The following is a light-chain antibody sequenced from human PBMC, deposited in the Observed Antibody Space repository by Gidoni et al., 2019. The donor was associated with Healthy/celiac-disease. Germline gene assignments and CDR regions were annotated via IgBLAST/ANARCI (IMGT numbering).Light chain of an antibody. CDR2: ENN. CDR1: SSNIGNNY. J-gene: IGLJ1*01. CDR3: GTWDSSLSVLYV. V-gene: IGLV1-51*02. Sequence: QSVFTQPPSVSAPPGQKVTISCSGSSSNIGNNYVSWYQQLPGTAPKLLIYENNKRPSGIPDRFSGSKSGTSATLGITGLQTGDEADYYCGTWDSSLSVLYVFGTGTKVTVL.